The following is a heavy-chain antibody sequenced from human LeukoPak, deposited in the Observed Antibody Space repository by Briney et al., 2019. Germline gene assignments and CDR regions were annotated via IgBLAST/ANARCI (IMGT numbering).Heavy chain of an antibody. Sequence: SETLSLTCTVSGGSISSSSYYWGWIRQPPGKGLEWIGSIYHSGSTYYNPSLKSRVTISVDTSKNQFSLKLSSVTAADTAVYYCARGPGTGGNDYWGQGTLVTVSS. J-gene: IGHJ4*02. CDR1: GGSISSSSYY. V-gene: IGHV4-39*07. CDR3: ARGPGTGGNDY. D-gene: IGHD1-1*01. CDR2: IYHSGST.